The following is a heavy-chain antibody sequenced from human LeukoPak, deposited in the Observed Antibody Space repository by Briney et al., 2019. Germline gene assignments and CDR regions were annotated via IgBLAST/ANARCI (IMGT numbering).Heavy chain of an antibody. CDR3: ARDKYGGNSNAFDI. Sequence: GGSLRLSCAASGFTFSSYWMHWVRQVPGKGLVWVARIGTDGSGTTYADYVQGRFTVSRDNAKNTLFLQMNSLRAEDTAVYYCARDKYGGNSNAFDIWGQGTLVTVSS. D-gene: IGHD4-23*01. CDR1: GFTFSSYW. CDR2: IGTDGSGT. J-gene: IGHJ3*02. V-gene: IGHV3-74*01.